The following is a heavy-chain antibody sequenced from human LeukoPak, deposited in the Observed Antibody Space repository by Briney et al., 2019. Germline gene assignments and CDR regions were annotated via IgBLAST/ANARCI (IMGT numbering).Heavy chain of an antibody. CDR2: IIPIFGTA. V-gene: IGHV1-69*01. Sequence: SVKVSCKASGGTFSNYAVNWVRQAPGQGLEWMGGIIPIFGTANYAQKFQGRVTITADESTSTAYMELSSLRSEDTAVYYCARGPYSGSYDYPYGMDVWGQGTTVTVSS. CDR1: GGTFSNYA. CDR3: ARGPYSGSYDYPYGMDV. D-gene: IGHD1-26*01. J-gene: IGHJ6*02.